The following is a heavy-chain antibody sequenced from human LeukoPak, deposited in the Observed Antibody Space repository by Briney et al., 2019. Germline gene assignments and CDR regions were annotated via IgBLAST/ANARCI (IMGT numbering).Heavy chain of an antibody. Sequence: GGSLRLSCAASGFTVSSNYMSWVRQALGKGLEWVSVIYSGGSTYYADSVKGRFTISRDNSKNTLYLQMNSLRAEDTAVYYCARDKGNYYDSSGYDYWGQGTLVTVSS. J-gene: IGHJ4*02. CDR1: GFTVSSNY. CDR3: ARDKGNYYDSSGYDY. D-gene: IGHD3-22*01. CDR2: IYSGGST. V-gene: IGHV3-66*01.